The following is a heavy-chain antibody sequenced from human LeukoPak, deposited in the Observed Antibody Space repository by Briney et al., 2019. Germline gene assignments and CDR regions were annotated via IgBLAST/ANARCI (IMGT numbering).Heavy chain of an antibody. J-gene: IGHJ5*02. V-gene: IGHV4-59*01. CDR2: IYYSGST. Sequence: SETLSLTCTVSGGSISSYYWSWLRQPPGKGLEWIGYIYYSGSTNYNPSLKRRVTISVDTSKTQFSLKLSSVTAADTAVYYCARDPVAGTSWFDPWGQGTLVTVST. CDR1: GGSISSYY. CDR3: ARDPVAGTSWFDP. D-gene: IGHD6-19*01.